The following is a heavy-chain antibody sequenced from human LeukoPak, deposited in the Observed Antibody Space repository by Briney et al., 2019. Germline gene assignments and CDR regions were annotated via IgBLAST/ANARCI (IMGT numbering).Heavy chain of an antibody. CDR3: ARDAGYVGYCSSTSCPFDP. CDR1: GGTFSSYA. D-gene: IGHD2-2*03. CDR2: IIPIFGTA. V-gene: IGHV1-69*05. J-gene: IGHJ5*02. Sequence: SVKVSCKASGGTFSSYAISWVRQAPGQGLEWMGGIIPIFGTANYAQKFQGRVTITTDESTGTAYMELSSLRSEDTAVYYCARDAGYVGYCSSTSCPFDPWGQGTLVTVSS.